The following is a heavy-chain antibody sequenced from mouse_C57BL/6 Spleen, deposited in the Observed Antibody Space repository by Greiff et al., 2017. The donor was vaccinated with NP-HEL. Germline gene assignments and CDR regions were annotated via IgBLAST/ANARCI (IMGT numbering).Heavy chain of an antibody. CDR3: ARWSNCVLDY. D-gene: IGHD2-5*01. J-gene: IGHJ2*01. V-gene: IGHV5-17*01. CDR1: GFTFSDYG. Sequence: EVQRVESGGGLVKPGGSLTLSCAASGFTFSDYGMHWVRQAPEKGLAWVAYIRSGSSTIYYADKVKGRFTISRDNAKNTLFLQMPSLGSEDTAMYYCARWSNCVLDYWRQGTTLTVSS. CDR2: IRSGSSTI.